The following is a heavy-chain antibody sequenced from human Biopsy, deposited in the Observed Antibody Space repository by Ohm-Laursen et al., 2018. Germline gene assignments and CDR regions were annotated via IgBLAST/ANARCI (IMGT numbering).Heavy chain of an antibody. CDR2: IFPHDEK. CDR3: ARILGSTVTTYSAMDV. J-gene: IGHJ6*02. D-gene: IGHD4-17*01. V-gene: IGHV2-26*01. CDR1: GFSLSNGRMG. Sequence: TQTLTLTYSVSGFSLSNGRMGVSWIRQPPGKALEWLAHIFPHDEKAHTTSLKSRLTISKDTSKSQVVLTMTNLDPVDTATYYCARILGSTVTTYSAMDVWGQGTTVTVSS.